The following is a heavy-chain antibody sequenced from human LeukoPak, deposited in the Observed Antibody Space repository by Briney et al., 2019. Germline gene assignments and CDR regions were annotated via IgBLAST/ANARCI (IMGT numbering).Heavy chain of an antibody. CDR3: ARDLGRDLGEFLFHAFDI. V-gene: IGHV3-53*01. CDR2: IYSAGST. D-gene: IGHD2/OR15-2a*01. Sequence: PGGSLRLSCAASGFTFSTYAMSWVRQAPGKGLECVSVIYSAGSTYYADSVKGRFTISRDNSKNTLFLQMNSLRAEDTAVYFCARDLGRDLGEFLFHAFDIWGQGTMVTVSS. J-gene: IGHJ3*02. CDR1: GFTFSTYA.